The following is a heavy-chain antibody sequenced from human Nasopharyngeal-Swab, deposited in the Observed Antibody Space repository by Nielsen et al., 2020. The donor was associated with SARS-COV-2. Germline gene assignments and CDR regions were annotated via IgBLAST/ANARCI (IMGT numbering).Heavy chain of an antibody. D-gene: IGHD6-6*01. CDR1: GFTFSTYA. V-gene: IGHV3-23*01. CDR3: AKDLLVNIAAHTNWFDP. Sequence: GESLKISCAASGFTFSTYAMTWVRQAPGKGLEWVSTIDAGGANTFYADSVKGRFTISRDNAKNSLYLQMNSLRAEDTAVYYCAKDLLVNIAAHTNWFDPWGQGTLVTVSS. J-gene: IGHJ5*02. CDR2: IDAGGANT.